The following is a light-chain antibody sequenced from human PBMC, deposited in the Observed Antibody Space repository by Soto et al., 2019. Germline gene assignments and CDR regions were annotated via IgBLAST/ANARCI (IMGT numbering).Light chain of an antibody. CDR2: AAS. V-gene: IGKV3-20*01. CDR3: QQYGSSPPYT. CDR1: QTINNNF. Sequence: EIVMTQSPGTLSLSPGERATLSCRASQTINNNFLGWYQQKPGQPPSLLIFAASRRATGIPDRFSGSGSGTDFTITISRLEPGDFGVYYCQQYGSSPPYTFGQGTKLDIK. J-gene: IGKJ2*01.